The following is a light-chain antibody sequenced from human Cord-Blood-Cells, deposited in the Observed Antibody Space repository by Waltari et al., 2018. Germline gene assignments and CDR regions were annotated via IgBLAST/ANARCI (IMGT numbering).Light chain of an antibody. CDR1: QSVSSY. Sequence: EIVFTQSPATLSLSPGERATLSCRASQSVSSYLAWYHQKPGQAPRLLIYDASNRATGIPARFSGSGSGTDFTLTISSLEPEDFAVYYCQQRSNWRGVTFGPGTKVDIK. CDR3: QQRSNWRGVT. V-gene: IGKV3-11*01. J-gene: IGKJ3*01. CDR2: DAS.